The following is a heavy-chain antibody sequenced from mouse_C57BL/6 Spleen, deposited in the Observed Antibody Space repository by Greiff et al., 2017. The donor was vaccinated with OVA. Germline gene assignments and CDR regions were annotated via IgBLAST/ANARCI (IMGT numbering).Heavy chain of an antibody. Sequence: VQGVESGAELARPGASVKLSCKASGYTFTSYGISWVKQRTGQGLEWIGEIYPRSGNTYYNEKFKGKATLTADKSSSTAYMELRSLTSEDSAVYFCAREGPSAMDYWGQGTSVTVSS. D-gene: IGHD3-3*01. CDR2: IYPRSGNT. V-gene: IGHV1-81*01. CDR3: AREGPSAMDY. CDR1: GYTFTSYG. J-gene: IGHJ4*01.